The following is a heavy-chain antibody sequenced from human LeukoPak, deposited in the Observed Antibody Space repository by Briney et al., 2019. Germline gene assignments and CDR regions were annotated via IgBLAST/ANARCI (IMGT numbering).Heavy chain of an antibody. CDR2: ISYDGSNK. CDR3: VRSAFLTTEFYFDY. J-gene: IGHJ4*01. CDR1: GVTFSNYG. V-gene: IGHV3-30*03. D-gene: IGHD4-11*01. Sequence: GGSLRLSCAASGVTFSNYGMHWVRQAPGKGLEWVAVISYDGSNKYYADSVKGRFAISRDNAKNTLYLQMNSLRAEDTAVYYCVRSAFLTTEFYFDYWGHGTLVTVSS.